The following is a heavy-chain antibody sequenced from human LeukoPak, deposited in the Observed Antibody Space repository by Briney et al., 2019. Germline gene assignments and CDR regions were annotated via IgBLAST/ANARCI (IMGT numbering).Heavy chain of an antibody. CDR3: ARGQSGGDYFDY. Sequence: SETLSLTCAVSGGPFSGYDWTWIRQPPGKGLEWIGSIYHSGSTYYNPSLKSRVTISVDTSKNQFSLKLSSVTAADTAVYYCARGQSGGDYFDYWGQGTLVTVSS. V-gene: IGHV4-38-2*01. D-gene: IGHD5-12*01. CDR2: IYHSGST. J-gene: IGHJ4*02. CDR1: GGPFSGYD.